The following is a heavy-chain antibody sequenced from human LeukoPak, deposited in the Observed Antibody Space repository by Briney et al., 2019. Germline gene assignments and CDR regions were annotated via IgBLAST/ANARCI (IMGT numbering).Heavy chain of an antibody. CDR2: ISAYNGNT. J-gene: IGHJ4*02. CDR3: ARGDYYDSSGYYPNY. Sequence: ASVKVSCKASGYTFTSYGISWVRQAPGQGLEWMGWISAYNGNTNYAQKLQGRVTMTTDTSTSTAYMELRSLRSDDTAVYYCARGDYYDSSGYYPNYWGQGTLVTVSS. D-gene: IGHD3-22*01. CDR1: GYTFTSYG. V-gene: IGHV1-18*01.